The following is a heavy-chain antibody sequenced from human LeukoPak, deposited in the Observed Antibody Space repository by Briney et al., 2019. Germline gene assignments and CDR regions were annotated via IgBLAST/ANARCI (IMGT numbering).Heavy chain of an antibody. J-gene: IGHJ6*02. CDR3: ARTTRGYSYGLKLDYYYYGMDV. CDR1: GGSISSSNW. Sequence: SGALSLTCAVSGGSISSSNWWSWVRQPPGKGLEWIGEIYHSGSTNYNPSLKSRVTISVDKSKNQFSLKLSSVTAADTAVYYCARTTRGYSYGLKLDYYYYGMDVWGQGTTVTVSS. D-gene: IGHD5-18*01. V-gene: IGHV4-4*02. CDR2: IYHSGST.